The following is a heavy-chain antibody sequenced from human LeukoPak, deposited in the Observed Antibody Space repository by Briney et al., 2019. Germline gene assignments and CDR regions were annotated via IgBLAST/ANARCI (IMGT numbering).Heavy chain of an antibody. CDR3: AREYCGGDCYPPGWFDP. V-gene: IGHV1-69*04. D-gene: IGHD2-21*02. J-gene: IGHJ5*02. CDR1: GGTFSSYT. Sequence: GASVKVSCKASGGTFSSYTISWVRQAPGQGLEWMGRIIPILGIANYAQEFQGRVTITADKSTSTAYMELSSLRSEDTAVYYCAREYCGGDCYPPGWFDPWGQGTLVTVSS. CDR2: IIPILGIA.